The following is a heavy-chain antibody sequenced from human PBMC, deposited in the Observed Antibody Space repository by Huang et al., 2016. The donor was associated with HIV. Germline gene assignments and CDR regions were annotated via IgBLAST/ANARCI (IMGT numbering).Heavy chain of an antibody. CDR3: AKDPHDNGDYSLYQYYYYLDV. D-gene: IGHD4-17*01. V-gene: IGHV3-30*02. J-gene: IGHJ6*03. Sequence: QVQLVESGGGVVQPGGSLRLSCSASGFTFGRYGMHWVRQAPGKVLEWGAFMRSDGTNHFEADYLKGRIIISRDNARNKLFLQVNSLRSEDAGVYYCAKDPHDNGDYSLYQYYYYLDVWGKGTTVTVSS. CDR1: GFTFGRYG. CDR2: MRSDGTNH.